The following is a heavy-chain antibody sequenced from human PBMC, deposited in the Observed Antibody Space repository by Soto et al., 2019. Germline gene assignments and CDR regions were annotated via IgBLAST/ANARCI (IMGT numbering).Heavy chain of an antibody. D-gene: IGHD3-22*01. CDR3: ARGGDYYDSSCETDAFDI. CDR2: INHSGST. Sequence: SETLSLTCAVYGGSFRGYYWSWIRQPPGKRLEWIGEINHSGSTNYNPSLKSRVTISVDTSKNQFSLELSSVTAADTAVYYCARGGDYYDSSCETDAFDIWGQGTMVTVSS. V-gene: IGHV4-34*01. J-gene: IGHJ3*02. CDR1: GGSFRGYY.